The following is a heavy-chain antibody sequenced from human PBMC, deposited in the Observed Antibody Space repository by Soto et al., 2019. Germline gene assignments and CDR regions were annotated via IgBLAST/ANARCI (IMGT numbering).Heavy chain of an antibody. Sequence: QITLKASGPTLVRPTQTLTLTCSFSGFSLKTIGVSVGWIRQPPGQALEWLALTYWDDDQRYSPSLKTRLTVTKDASKSQVVLATSNMDPVDTGTYYCARSTSENFWSGPCDYWGRGIVVTVSS. V-gene: IGHV2-5*02. CDR1: GFSLKTIGVS. CDR3: ARSTSENFWSGPCDY. CDR2: TYWDDDQ. J-gene: IGHJ4*02. D-gene: IGHD3-3*01.